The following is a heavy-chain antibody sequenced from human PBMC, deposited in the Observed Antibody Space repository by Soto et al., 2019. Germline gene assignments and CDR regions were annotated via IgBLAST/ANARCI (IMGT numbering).Heavy chain of an antibody. CDR3: AREGDSPSYFDY. J-gene: IGHJ4*02. Sequence: GASVKVSCKASGGTISSYTISWVRQAPGQGLEWMGRIIPILGIANYAQKFQGRVTITADKSTSTAYMELSSLRSADTAVYYCAREGDSPSYFDYWGQGTPVTVSS. D-gene: IGHD2-21*02. CDR2: IIPILGIA. CDR1: GGTISSYT. V-gene: IGHV1-69*04.